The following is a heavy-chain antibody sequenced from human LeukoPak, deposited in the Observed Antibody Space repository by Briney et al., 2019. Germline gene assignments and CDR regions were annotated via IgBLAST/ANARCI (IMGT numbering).Heavy chain of an antibody. Sequence: ASVKVSCKASGYTLTSYGISWVRQAPGQGLEWMGWISAYNGNTNYAQKLQGRVTMTTDTSTSTAYMELRSLRSDDTAVYYCARDRCSGGSCYQVTGGYWGQGTLVTVSS. CDR3: ARDRCSGGSCYQVTGGY. CDR1: GYTLTSYG. D-gene: IGHD2-15*01. J-gene: IGHJ4*02. CDR2: ISAYNGNT. V-gene: IGHV1-18*01.